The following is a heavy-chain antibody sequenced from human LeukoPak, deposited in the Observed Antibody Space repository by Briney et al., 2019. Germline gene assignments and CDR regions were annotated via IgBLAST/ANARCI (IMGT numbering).Heavy chain of an antibody. CDR2: IYYSGNT. Sequence: SETLSLTCSVSGGSIRSTTYYWGWIRQPPGKRLEWIGSIYYSGNTYYSPSLKSRVTISVDTSKNQFSLKLSSVTAADTAVYYCARDHPGGLRWGQGTLVTVSS. CDR3: ARDHPGGLR. J-gene: IGHJ4*02. V-gene: IGHV4-39*07. D-gene: IGHD2-8*02. CDR1: GGSIRSTTYY.